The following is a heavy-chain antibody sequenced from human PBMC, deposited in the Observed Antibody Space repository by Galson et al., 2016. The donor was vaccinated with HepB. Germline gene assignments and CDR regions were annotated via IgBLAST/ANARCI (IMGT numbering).Heavy chain of an antibody. V-gene: IGHV4-59*08. CDR3: AKLGGGVFSVAYYLDY. CDR2: ISYGGST. J-gene: IGHJ4*02. Sequence: ETLSLTCGVSGGSISSGFWSWIRQPPGKGLEWIGYISYGGSTNYNPSLKSRVTISVDTSKNQFSLRLNSVTAADTAIYYCAKLGGGVFSVAYYLDYWGQGTLVSVSS. CDR1: GGSISSGF. D-gene: IGHD6-19*01.